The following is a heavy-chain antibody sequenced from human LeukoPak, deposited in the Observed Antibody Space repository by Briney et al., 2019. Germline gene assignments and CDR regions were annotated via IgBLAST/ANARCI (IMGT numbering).Heavy chain of an antibody. V-gene: IGHV3-66*02. J-gene: IGHJ5*02. D-gene: IGHD2-2*01. CDR3: ARGDQLLS. Sequence: PGGSLRLSCAASGFTFGSYSMNWVRQAPGKGLEWVSVIYSGGSTYYADSVKGRFTISRDNSKNTPYLQMNSLRAEDTAVYYCARGDQLLSWGQGTLVTVSS. CDR1: GFTFGSYS. CDR2: IYSGGST.